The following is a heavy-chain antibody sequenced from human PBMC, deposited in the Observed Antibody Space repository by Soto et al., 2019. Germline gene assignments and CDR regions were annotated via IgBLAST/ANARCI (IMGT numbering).Heavy chain of an antibody. CDR2: MNPDSGNT. J-gene: IGHJ4*02. CDR1: GYTFTSYD. Sequence: ASVKVSCKASGYTFTSYDINWVRQATGQGLEWMGWMNPDSGNTGYAQKFQGRVTMTRNTSISTAYMELSSLRSEDTAVYYCASDVIGHDNYETIGYYFDHWGPGTLVTVSS. D-gene: IGHD4-4*01. CDR3: ASDVIGHDNYETIGYYFDH. V-gene: IGHV1-8*01.